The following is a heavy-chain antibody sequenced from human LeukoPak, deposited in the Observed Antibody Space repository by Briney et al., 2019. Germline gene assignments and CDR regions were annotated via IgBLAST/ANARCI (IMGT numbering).Heavy chain of an antibody. Sequence: PSETLSLTCTFSGASSSSSGYYWGWIRQPPGKGLEWIGEINHSGSTNYNPSLKSRVTISVDTSKNQFSLKLSSVTAADTAVYYCARGSGSKAARPKYFDYWGQGTLVTVSS. CDR3: ARGSGSKAARPKYFDY. J-gene: IGHJ4*02. D-gene: IGHD6-6*01. V-gene: IGHV4-39*07. CDR1: GASSSSSGYY. CDR2: INHSGST.